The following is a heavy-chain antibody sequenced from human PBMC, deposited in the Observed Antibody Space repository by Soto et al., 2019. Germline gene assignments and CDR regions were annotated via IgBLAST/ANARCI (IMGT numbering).Heavy chain of an antibody. CDR2: IYYSGST. CDR3: ARVGRGWNDGSYYYGMDV. V-gene: IGHV4-59*01. D-gene: IGHD1-1*01. Sequence: SETLSLTCTVSGGSISSYYWSWIRQPPGKGLEWIGYIYYSGSTNYNPSLKSRVTISVDTSKNQFSLKLSSVTAADTAVYYCARVGRGWNDGSYYYGMDVWGQGTTVT. CDR1: GGSISSYY. J-gene: IGHJ6*02.